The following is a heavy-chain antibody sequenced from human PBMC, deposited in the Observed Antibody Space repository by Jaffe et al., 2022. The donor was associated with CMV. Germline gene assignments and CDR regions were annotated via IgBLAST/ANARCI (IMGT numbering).Heavy chain of an antibody. CDR2: IYYSGST. V-gene: IGHV4-59*01. J-gene: IGHJ6*02. CDR1: GGSISSYY. D-gene: IGHD2-21*02. Sequence: QVQLQESGPGLVKPSETLSLTCTVSGGSISSYYWSWIRQPPGKGLEWIGYIYYSGSTNYNPSLKSRVTISVDTSKNQFSLKLSSVTAADTAVYYCARMQDCGGDCYSEYYYGMDVWGQGTTVTVSS. CDR3: ARMQDCGGDCYSEYYYGMDV.